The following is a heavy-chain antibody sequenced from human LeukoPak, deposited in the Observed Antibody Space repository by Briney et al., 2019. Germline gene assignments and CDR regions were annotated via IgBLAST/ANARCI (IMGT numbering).Heavy chain of an antibody. V-gene: IGHV1-18*01. D-gene: IGHD6-19*01. CDR2: ISAYNGDT. J-gene: IGHJ5*02. CDR1: GYTFTSHG. CDR3: ARDPSNTSGWKTWFDP. Sequence: ASVKVSCKASGYTFTSHGISWVRQAPGQGLEWMGWISAYNGDTKYAQNLQGRVTLTTYTLTTTAYLELRSLTSDDTAVYYCARDPSNTSGWKTWFDPWGQGTLVTVSS.